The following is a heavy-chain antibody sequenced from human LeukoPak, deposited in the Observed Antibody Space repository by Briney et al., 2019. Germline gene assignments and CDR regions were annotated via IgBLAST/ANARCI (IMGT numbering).Heavy chain of an antibody. CDR3: ARSQTTVAFDY. D-gene: IGHD6-19*01. CDR1: GDSVSSDRVA. V-gene: IGHV6-1*01. J-gene: IGHJ4*02. Sequence: TSQTLSLTCAISGDSVSSDRVAWNWIRQPPSRGLEWLGRAYFRSQWYNDYAVSVQSRISINPDTSKNQFSLQLSSVTAEDTAVYYCARSQTTVAFDYWGQGSLVTVSS. CDR2: AYFRSQWYN.